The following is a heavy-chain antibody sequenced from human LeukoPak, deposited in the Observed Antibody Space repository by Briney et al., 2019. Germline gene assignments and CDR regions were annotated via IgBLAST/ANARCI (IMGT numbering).Heavy chain of an antibody. D-gene: IGHD1-7*01. CDR3: ARGFWNLGAFDI. CDR1: GGSISSGGYY. J-gene: IGHJ3*02. V-gene: IGHV4-31*03. CDR2: IYYSGST. Sequence: SQTLSPTCTVSGGSISSGGYYWSWIRQHPGKGLEWIGYIYYSGSTYYNPSLKSRVTISVDPSKNQFSLKLSSVTAADTAVYYCARGFWNLGAFDIWGQGTMVTVSS.